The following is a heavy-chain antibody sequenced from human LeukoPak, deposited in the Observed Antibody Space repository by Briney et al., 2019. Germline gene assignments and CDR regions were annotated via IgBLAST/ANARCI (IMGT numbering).Heavy chain of an antibody. J-gene: IGHJ6*03. CDR2: IYYSGST. Sequence: SETLSLTCTVSGGSISSYYWSWIRQPPGKGLEWIGYIYYSGSTNYNPSLKSRVTISVDTSKNQFSLKLSSVTAADTAVYYCAKCCSSTNYYYYMDVWGKGTTVTVSS. V-gene: IGHV4-59*08. CDR3: AKCCSSTNYYYYMDV. D-gene: IGHD2-2*01. CDR1: GGSISSYY.